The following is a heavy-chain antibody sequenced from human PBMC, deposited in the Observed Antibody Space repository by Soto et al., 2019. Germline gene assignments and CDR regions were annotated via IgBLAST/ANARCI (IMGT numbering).Heavy chain of an antibody. CDR1: GFPFNMYG. CDR3: VIPPGYYSDSPNYYYV. D-gene: IGHD3-16*01. J-gene: IGHJ4*01. CDR2: ISSSGEST. Sequence: GGSLRLSGSASGFPFNMYGVHWGGQAPGKGLQYVSAISSSGESTYYADSVKGRFTISRDNSKNTLYLNMRSLRAEDTAVYYCVIPPGYYSDSPNYYYVWGRGPLVTVSS. V-gene: IGHV3-64D*06.